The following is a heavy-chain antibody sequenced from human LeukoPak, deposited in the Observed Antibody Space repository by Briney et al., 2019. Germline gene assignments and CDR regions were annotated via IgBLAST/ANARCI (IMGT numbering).Heavy chain of an antibody. V-gene: IGHV3-64D*06. CDR2: ISSNGGST. J-gene: IGHJ5*02. CDR3: FGSGSFNWFDP. Sequence: GGSLRFSCVASTLTFGYYGMNWHRQAPGQGLEYVSGISSNGGSTYYADSVKGRLTISRDNSKNTLYLQMSSLRAEDTAVYYCFGSGSFNWFDPWGQGTLVIVPS. D-gene: IGHD3-10*01. CDR1: TLTFGYYG.